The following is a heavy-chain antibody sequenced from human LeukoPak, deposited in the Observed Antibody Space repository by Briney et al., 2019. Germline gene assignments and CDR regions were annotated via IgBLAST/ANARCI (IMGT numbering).Heavy chain of an antibody. CDR1: GYTFTGYY. Sequence: ASVTLSCNPSGYTFTGYYIHWVRQAPGQGLERMGWMNPNSGNTTYAQMFQGRVTMTRNTAICTAYMELSSLRSEDTAVYYCSRAVLEYSSSWFTPRYYYMDVWGKGTTVTVSS. CDR2: MNPNSGNT. V-gene: IGHV1-8*02. J-gene: IGHJ6*03. D-gene: IGHD6-13*01. CDR3: SRAVLEYSSSWFTPRYYYMDV.